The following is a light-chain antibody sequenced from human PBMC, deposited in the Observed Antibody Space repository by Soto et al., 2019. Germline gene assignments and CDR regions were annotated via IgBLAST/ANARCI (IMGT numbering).Light chain of an antibody. J-gene: IGKJ1*01. CDR1: QSVSSN. CDR3: QQYNKWPLT. Sequence: EILMTQSPGTLSASPGERATLSCRASQSVSSNLAWYQQKPGQAPRLLIYAVSNRATGIPARFSGSGSGTEFTLTISSLQSEDFAVYYCQQYNKWPLTFGQGTKVEIK. CDR2: AVS. V-gene: IGKV3-15*01.